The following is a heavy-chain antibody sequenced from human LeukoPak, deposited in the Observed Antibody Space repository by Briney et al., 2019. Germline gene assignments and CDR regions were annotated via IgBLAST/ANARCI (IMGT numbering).Heavy chain of an antibody. CDR3: ARDGRDGYKFDY. V-gene: IGHV1-69*05. Sequence: ASVKVSCKASGGTFSSYAISWVRQAPGQGLEWMGGIIPIFGTANYAQKFRGRVTITTDESTSTAYMELSSLRSEDTAVYYCARDGRDGYKFDYWGQGTLVTVSS. J-gene: IGHJ4*02. CDR2: IIPIFGTA. CDR1: GGTFSSYA. D-gene: IGHD5-24*01.